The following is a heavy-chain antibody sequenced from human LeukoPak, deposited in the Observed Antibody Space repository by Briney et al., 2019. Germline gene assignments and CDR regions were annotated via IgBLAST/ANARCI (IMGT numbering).Heavy chain of an antibody. CDR1: GFTFSSYA. Sequence: GGSLRLSCAASGFTFSSYAMHWVRQAPGKGLEWVAVISYDGSNKYYADSVKGRFTISRDNSKNTLYLQMNSLRAEDTAVYYCARDWCGNYYDSSGYCGFDYWGQGTLVTVSS. CDR3: ARDWCGNYYDSSGYCGFDY. D-gene: IGHD3-22*01. V-gene: IGHV3-30*04. J-gene: IGHJ4*02. CDR2: ISYDGSNK.